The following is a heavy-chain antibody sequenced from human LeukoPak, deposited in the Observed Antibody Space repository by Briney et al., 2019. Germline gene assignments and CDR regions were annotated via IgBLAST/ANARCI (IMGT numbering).Heavy chain of an antibody. J-gene: IGHJ6*03. CDR1: GFAFNSYT. D-gene: IGHD6-13*01. V-gene: IGHV3-21*01. CDR2: ITSRGTHI. CDR3: ARDLIAAADYYYYYYMDV. Sequence: GGSLRLSCAASGFAFNSYTIKRVRQAPGKGLEWVSAITSRGTHIYNADSVKGRFTISRDNAENSAYLQMNSLRAEDTAVYYCARDLIAAADYYYYYYMDVWGKGTTVTVSS.